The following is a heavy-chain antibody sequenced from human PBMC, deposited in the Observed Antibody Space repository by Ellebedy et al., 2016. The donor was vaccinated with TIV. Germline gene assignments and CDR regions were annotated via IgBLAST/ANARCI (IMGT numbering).Heavy chain of an antibody. V-gene: IGHV3-48*04. D-gene: IGHD3-10*01. CDR3: VRTDPGIEGAVIIGYHGMDV. CDR1: GFTFSDST. Sequence: GGSLRLXCAASGFTFSDSTMIWVRQAPGKGLEWLSFISPGSTTIYYADSVKGRFTISRDNAKNSLFLQMNSLRVEDTAVYYCVRTDPGIEGAVIIGYHGMDVWGQGTTVTVSS. J-gene: IGHJ6*02. CDR2: ISPGSTTI.